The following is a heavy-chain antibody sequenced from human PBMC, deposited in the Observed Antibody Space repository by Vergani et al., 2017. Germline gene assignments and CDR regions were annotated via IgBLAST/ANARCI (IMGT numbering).Heavy chain of an antibody. Sequence: QVQLPESGPGLVKPSETLSLTCAVSGYSISSGYYWGWIRQSPGKGLEWIGSISSSGSTYSNPSLQSRVTMSIDTSKNQVSLKLSSVTAADTGLYYCAKPVGTSAIMDGYNMWGQGTMVTVSS. CDR1: GYSISSGYY. CDR2: ISSSGST. V-gene: IGHV4-38-2*01. CDR3: AKPVGTSAIMDGYNM. J-gene: IGHJ3*02. D-gene: IGHD5/OR15-5a*01.